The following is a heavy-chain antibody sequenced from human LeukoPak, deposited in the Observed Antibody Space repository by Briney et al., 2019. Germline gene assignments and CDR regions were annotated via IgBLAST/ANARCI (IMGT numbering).Heavy chain of an antibody. V-gene: IGHV4-59*04. CDR2: VYYTGNA. Sequence: PSETLSLTCTVSGGSISSYYWSWIRQPPGKGLEWVGAVYYTGNAYYNPSLKSRVTISVDTSDNRFSLHLSSVNAADTAIYYCARLRALSGHCGAFDIWGQGTLVTVSS. CDR1: GGSISSYY. CDR3: ARLRALSGHCGAFDI. D-gene: IGHD2-21*02. J-gene: IGHJ3*02.